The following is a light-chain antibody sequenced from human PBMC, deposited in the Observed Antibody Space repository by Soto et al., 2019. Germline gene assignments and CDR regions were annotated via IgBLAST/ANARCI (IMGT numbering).Light chain of an antibody. J-gene: IGKJ1*01. CDR3: LQDHTYPWT. CDR1: QGIRNE. V-gene: IGKV1-6*01. CDR2: DVS. Sequence: AIQMTQSPSSLSASVGDRVTITCRASQGIRNELGWYQQKPGHAPHLLIYDVSSLQEGVPSRFNGRRSGTDFRLTVSSLQPEDDATYYCLQDHTYPWTFGQGTRVEIK.